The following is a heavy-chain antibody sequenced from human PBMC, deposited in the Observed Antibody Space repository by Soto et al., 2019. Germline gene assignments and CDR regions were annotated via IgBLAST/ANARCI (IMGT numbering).Heavy chain of an antibody. V-gene: IGHV3-23*01. Sequence: EVQLLESGGGFVQPGGSLRLSCAASGFTFTNYALSWVRQAPGKGLEWVSTIGGGSGSTSYADSVKGRFSISRENSKNTLYLQMSSLRAEDTVLYYCATRMYSTSWYYFVSWCQGTLVTVSS. CDR1: GFTFTNYA. J-gene: IGHJ4*02. D-gene: IGHD6-13*01. CDR3: ATRMYSTSWYYFVS. CDR2: IGGGSGST.